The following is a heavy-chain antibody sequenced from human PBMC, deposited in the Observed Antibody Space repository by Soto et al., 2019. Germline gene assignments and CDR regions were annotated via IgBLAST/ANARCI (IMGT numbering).Heavy chain of an antibody. CDR1: GGSLSSGGYS. Sequence: SQTLSLTCAVSGGSLSSGGYSWSWIRQPQGKGLEWIGYIYHSGSTYYNPSLKSRVTISVDRSKNQFSLKLSSVTAADTAVYYCARDRRLSDAFDIWGQGTMVTVSS. J-gene: IGHJ3*02. CDR3: ARDRRLSDAFDI. CDR2: IYHSGST. V-gene: IGHV4-30-2*01.